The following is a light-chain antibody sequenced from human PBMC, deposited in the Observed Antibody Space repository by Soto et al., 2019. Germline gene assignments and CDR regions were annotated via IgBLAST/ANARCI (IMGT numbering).Light chain of an antibody. CDR2: DVN. J-gene: IGLJ2*01. Sequence: QSALTQPASVSGSPGQSITISCTGTSSDVGHYNYVSWYQQYPGKAPKLMIYDVNTRPSGVSNRFSGSKSGNTASLTISGLQAEDEADYYCCSYTSSSTRIFGGGTKVTVL. CDR3: CSYTSSSTRI. CDR1: SSDVGHYNY. V-gene: IGLV2-14*01.